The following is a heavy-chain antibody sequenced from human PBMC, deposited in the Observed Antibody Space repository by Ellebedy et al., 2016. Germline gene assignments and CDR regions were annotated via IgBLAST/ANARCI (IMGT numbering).Heavy chain of an antibody. CDR3: ARDRSLSEVLGDKYFDY. Sequence: GESLKISCVASTFTFSNYWMHWVRQAPGKGLQWVSRIRSDGSGTDYADSVKGRFTISRDNAKNSLYLQMNSLKAEDTAMYYCARDRSLSEVLGDKYFDYWGQGTLVTVSS. V-gene: IGHV3-74*01. CDR2: IRSDGSGT. CDR1: TFTFSNYW. D-gene: IGHD2-8*02. J-gene: IGHJ4*02.